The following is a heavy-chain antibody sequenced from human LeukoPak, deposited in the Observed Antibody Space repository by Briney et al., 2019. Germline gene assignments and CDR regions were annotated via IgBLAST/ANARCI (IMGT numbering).Heavy chain of an antibody. Sequence: ASVKVSCKASGYTFTGYYMHWVRQAPGQGLEWMGWINPNSGGTNYAQRFQGRVSMTGDTSISTAYMELSRLRSDDTAVYYCAREPNYYDSSGYFDYWGQGTLVTVSS. CDR3: AREPNYYDSSGYFDY. V-gene: IGHV1-2*02. CDR2: INPNSGGT. J-gene: IGHJ4*02. CDR1: GYTFTGYY. D-gene: IGHD3-22*01.